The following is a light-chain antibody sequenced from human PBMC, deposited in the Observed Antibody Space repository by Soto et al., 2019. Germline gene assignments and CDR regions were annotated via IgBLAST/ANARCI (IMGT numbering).Light chain of an antibody. CDR1: QSVNSNY. Sequence: EIVLTQSPATLSLSPGERATLSCGASQSVNSNYLAWYQQKPGLAPRLLSYDASSRATGIPDRFSGSGSGTNFTLTISRLDPEDFAVYYCQQYGSSLRTFGPGTKVDLK. CDR3: QQYGSSLRT. J-gene: IGKJ3*01. CDR2: DAS. V-gene: IGKV3D-20*01.